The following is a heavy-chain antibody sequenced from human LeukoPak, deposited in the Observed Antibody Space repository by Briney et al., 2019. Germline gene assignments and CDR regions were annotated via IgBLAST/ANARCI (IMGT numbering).Heavy chain of an antibody. J-gene: IGHJ5*02. CDR1: GFIFSSFG. V-gene: IGHV3-33*08. Sequence: PGRSLRLSCAASGFIFSSFGMHWVRQAPGKGLEWVAFIRYDGSNKYYADSVKGRFTISRDNAKNSLYLQMNSLRAEDTAVYYCARDQGPWYSSSWYFWFDPWGQGTLVTVSS. CDR2: IRYDGSNK. D-gene: IGHD6-13*01. CDR3: ARDQGPWYSSSWYFWFDP.